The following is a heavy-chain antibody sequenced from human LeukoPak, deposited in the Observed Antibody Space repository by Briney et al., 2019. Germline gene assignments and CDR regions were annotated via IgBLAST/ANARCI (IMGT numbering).Heavy chain of an antibody. J-gene: IGHJ6*02. CDR3: ARNNWNYRGGMDV. D-gene: IGHD1-7*01. V-gene: IGHV3-7*03. CDR2: IKQDGSEK. CDR1: GFTFSSSW. Sequence: GGSLRLSCVVSGFTFSSSWMSWVRQAPGKGLEWVANIKQDGSEKHYVGSVKGRFTISRDNAKNSLYLQMNSLRVEDTAVYYCARNNWNYRGGMDVWGQGTTVTVSS.